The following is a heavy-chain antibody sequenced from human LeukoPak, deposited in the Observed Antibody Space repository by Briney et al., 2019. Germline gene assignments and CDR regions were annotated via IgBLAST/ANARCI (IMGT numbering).Heavy chain of an antibody. J-gene: IGHJ6*04. D-gene: IGHD6-19*01. CDR3: ARADSSGGNYYYGMDV. Sequence: ASVEVSCKASGYTFTSYCMHWVRQAPGQGLEWMGIINPSGGSTSYAQKFQGRVTMTRDTSTSTVYMELSSLRSEDTAVYYCARADSSGGNYYYGMDVWGKGTTVTVSS. CDR2: INPSGGST. CDR1: GYTFTSYC. V-gene: IGHV1-46*01.